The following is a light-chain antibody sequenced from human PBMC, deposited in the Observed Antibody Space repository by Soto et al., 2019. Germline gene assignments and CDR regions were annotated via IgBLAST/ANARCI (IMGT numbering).Light chain of an antibody. CDR3: GSWDSSLSAYV. J-gene: IGLJ1*01. CDR2: DGN. Sequence: QSVMTQPPSLSAAPGQKVTISCSGSSSNIGGNSVSWYQQLPGTAPKLLIYDGNKRPSGIPDRFSGSKSGTSATLGITGFQTGDEADYYCGSWDSSLSAYVFGTGTKVTVL. V-gene: IGLV1-51*01. CDR1: SSNIGGNS.